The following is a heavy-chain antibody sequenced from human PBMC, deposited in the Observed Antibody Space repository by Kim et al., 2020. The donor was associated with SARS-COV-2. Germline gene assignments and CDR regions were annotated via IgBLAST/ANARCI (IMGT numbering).Heavy chain of an antibody. CDR3: VRGAAVTLTSTELYYFVP. J-gene: IGHJ4*02. CDR2: ISYGGANR. CDR1: GFSFRNYG. Sequence: GGSLRLSCSVSGFSFRNYGMHWVRQAPGKGLEWVSIISYGGANRYSAYAVTGRFTISRDNAKNTLFLQMNSLGAEDTAVYYCVRGAAVTLTSTELYYFVPWGQGIMVTVSP. V-gene: IGHV3-30*03. D-gene: IGHD2-15*01.